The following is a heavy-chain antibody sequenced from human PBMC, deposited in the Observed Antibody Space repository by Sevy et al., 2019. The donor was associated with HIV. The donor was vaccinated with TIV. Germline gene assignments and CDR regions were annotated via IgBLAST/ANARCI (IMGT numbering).Heavy chain of an antibody. D-gene: IGHD3-22*01. J-gene: IGHJ1*01. CDR3: ARGYDAGPLIY. CDR2: INGSGIS. V-gene: IGHV4-34*01. Sequence: SETLSLTCTVYGGSISADYWTWIRQPPGKGLEWIGEINGSGISKYNPSLKSRVTISLDTSVNQFSLRLTSVTAADTAVFYCARGYDAGPLIYWGHGTLVTVSS. CDR1: GGSISADY.